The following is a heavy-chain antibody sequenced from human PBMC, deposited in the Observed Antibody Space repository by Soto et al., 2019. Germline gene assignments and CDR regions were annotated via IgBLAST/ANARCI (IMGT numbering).Heavy chain of an antibody. CDR1: GFTFSDYA. D-gene: IGHD6-19*01. CDR3: AKGGRQWLVTSAFNY. CDR2: VSHDGRNT. Sequence: VQLVESGGGVVQPGRSLRLSCAASGFTFSDYAMHWVRQAPGKGLEWVAVVSHDGRNTHYADSVKGRFTISRDSSKNTVSLEMTSLRGEVTAVYYCAKGGRQWLVTSAFNYWGQGALVTVSS. V-gene: IGHV3-30*18. J-gene: IGHJ4*02.